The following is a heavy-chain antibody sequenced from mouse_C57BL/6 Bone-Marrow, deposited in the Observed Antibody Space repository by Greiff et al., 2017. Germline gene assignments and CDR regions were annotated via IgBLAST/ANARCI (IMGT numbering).Heavy chain of an antibody. J-gene: IGHJ3*01. CDR1: GFNIKDDY. D-gene: IGHD2-4*01. V-gene: IGHV14-4*01. CDR2: IDPENGDT. Sequence: VQLKESGAELVRPGASVKLSCTASGFNIKDDYMHWVKQRPEQGLEWIGWIDPENGDTEYASKFQGKATITADTSSNTAYLQLSSLTSEDTAVYYCTTYPLYDYDEGGQGTLVTVSA. CDR3: TTYPLYDYDE.